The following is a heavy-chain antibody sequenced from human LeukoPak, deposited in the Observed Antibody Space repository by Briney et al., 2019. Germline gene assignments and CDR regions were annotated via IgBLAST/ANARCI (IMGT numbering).Heavy chain of an antibody. J-gene: IGHJ4*02. D-gene: IGHD1/OR15-1a*01. V-gene: IGHV1-69*13. Sequence: SVKVSCKASGGTFSNYAIRWVRQDPGQRLEWVGGIIPIFGTANYAQKFEGRVTITADESTSTAYMELSSLRSEDTAVYYWAEHGQYFDYWGQGTLVTVSS. CDR1: GGTFSNYA. CDR3: AEHGQYFDY. CDR2: IIPIFGTA.